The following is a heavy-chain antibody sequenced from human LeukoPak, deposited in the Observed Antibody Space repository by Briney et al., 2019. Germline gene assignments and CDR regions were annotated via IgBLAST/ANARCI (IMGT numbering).Heavy chain of an antibody. D-gene: IGHD2-15*01. CDR1: GLTFSSYS. J-gene: IGHJ4*02. CDR2: ISSSSSYI. CDR3: ARVRCSGSSCYSVSSDY. V-gene: IGHV3-21*01. Sequence: GGSLRLSCAASGLTFSSYSMNWVRQTPGKGLEWVSSISSSSSYIYYADSVKGRFTISRDNAKNSLYLQMNSLRAEDTAVYYCARVRCSGSSCYSVSSDYWGQGTLVTVSS.